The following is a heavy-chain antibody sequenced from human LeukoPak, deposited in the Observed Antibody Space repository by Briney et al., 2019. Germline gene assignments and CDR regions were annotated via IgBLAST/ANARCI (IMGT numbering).Heavy chain of an antibody. J-gene: IGHJ2*01. D-gene: IGHD6-13*01. Sequence: GESLKISCKGSGYIFSTYWIGWVRQMPGKGLEWMGIIYPGDSDTRYSPSFQGQVTISADKSISAAYLQWSSLKASDTAMYYCARFAYGNRWYPGYSDVWGRGTLVTVSS. CDR3: ARFAYGNRWYPGYSDV. CDR2: IYPGDSDT. V-gene: IGHV5-51*01. CDR1: GYIFSTYW.